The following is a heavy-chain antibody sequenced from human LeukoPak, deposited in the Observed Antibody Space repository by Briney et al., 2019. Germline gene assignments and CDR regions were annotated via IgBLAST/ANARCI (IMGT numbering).Heavy chain of an antibody. CDR1: GFTFSSYW. CDR2: ISTSSSTI. V-gene: IGHV3-48*01. J-gene: IGHJ4*02. Sequence: PGGSLRLSCAASGFTFSSYWMHWVRQAPGKGLEWISYISTSSSTIYYADSVKGRFTISRDNANNSLYLQMNSLRAEDTAIYYCARKGLAVAAGLDYWGQGTLVTVSS. D-gene: IGHD6-19*01. CDR3: ARKGLAVAAGLDY.